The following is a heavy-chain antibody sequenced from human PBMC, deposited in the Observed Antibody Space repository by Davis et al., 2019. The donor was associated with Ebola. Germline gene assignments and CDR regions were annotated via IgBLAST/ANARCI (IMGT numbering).Heavy chain of an antibody. CDR1: GSRFSDYY. Sequence: AASVKVSCKGSGSRFSDYYMHWVQGAPGKRLEWVGLVDPKGGKTVYAEKFQDRVTIAADRSTDTVYMELSSLRFEDTAVYYCTTLDILTAYVPYAMDVWGQGTTVTVS. J-gene: IGHJ6*02. CDR3: TTLDILTAYVPYAMDV. D-gene: IGHD3-9*01. V-gene: IGHV1-69-2*01. CDR2: VDPKGGKT.